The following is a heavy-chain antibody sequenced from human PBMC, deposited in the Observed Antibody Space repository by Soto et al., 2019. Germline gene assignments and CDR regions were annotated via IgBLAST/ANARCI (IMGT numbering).Heavy chain of an antibody. CDR2: ISSDGSNK. D-gene: IGHD5-12*01. J-gene: IGHJ4*02. Sequence: GGSMRLSCAASGFTFSSYGMHWVRQAPGKGLEWVAVISSDGSNKYYADSVKGRFTISRDNSKNTLYLQMNSLRIEDTAVYYCTKDRATHRNYWGQGTLVTVSS. CDR1: GFTFSSYG. CDR3: TKDRATHRNY. V-gene: IGHV3-30*02.